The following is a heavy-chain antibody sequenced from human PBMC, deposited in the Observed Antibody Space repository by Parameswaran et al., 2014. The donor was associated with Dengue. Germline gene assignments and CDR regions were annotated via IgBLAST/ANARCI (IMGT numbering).Heavy chain of an antibody. Sequence: VRQAPGKGLEWMGIIYPGDSDTRYSPSFQGQVTISADKSISTAYLQWSSLKASDTAMYYCARHGDDGYTSGQLNGMDVWGQGTTVTVSS. V-gene: IGHV5-51*01. J-gene: IGHJ6*02. CDR2: IYPGDSDT. D-gene: IGHD5-18*01. CDR3: ARHGDDGYTSGQLNGMDV.